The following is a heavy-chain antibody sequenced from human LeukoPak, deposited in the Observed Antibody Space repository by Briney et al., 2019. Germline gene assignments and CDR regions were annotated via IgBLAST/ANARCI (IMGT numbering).Heavy chain of an antibody. CDR2: IASDGSNK. D-gene: IGHD6-13*01. V-gene: IGHV3-30*02. CDR1: GLTFCNYG. CDR3: ARAGSGDWYLGDF. J-gene: IGHJ4*02. Sequence: GGSLRLSCAASGLTFCNYGMHGVRQAPGKGLEWVTHIASDGSNKVYADSVKGRFPITRENAKNTVYLQMNSLRVEDTAIYYCARAGSGDWYLGDFWGQGTLVIVSS.